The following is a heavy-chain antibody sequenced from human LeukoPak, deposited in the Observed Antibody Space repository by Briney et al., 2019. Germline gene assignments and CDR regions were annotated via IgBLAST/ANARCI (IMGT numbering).Heavy chain of an antibody. CDR2: INSDGSST. D-gene: IGHD6-13*01. J-gene: IGHJ5*02. CDR3: ARAGSSSWYSNRFDP. CDR1: GFTFSSYW. Sequence: GGSLRLSCAASGFTFSSYWMHWVRQAPGKGLVWVSRINSDGSSTSYADSVKGRFTISRDNAKNTQYLQMNSLRAEDTAVYYCARAGSSSWYSNRFDPWGQGTLVTVSS. V-gene: IGHV3-74*01.